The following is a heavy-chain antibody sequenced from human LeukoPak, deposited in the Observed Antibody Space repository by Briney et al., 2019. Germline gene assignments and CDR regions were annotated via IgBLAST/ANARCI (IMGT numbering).Heavy chain of an antibody. Sequence: GGSLRLSCAASGFTFSSYSMNWVRQAPGKGLEWVSYISSSSSTIYYADSVKGRFTISRDNAKNSLYLQMNSLRDEDTAVYYCAKGVNVEMATIGIDYWGQGTLVTVSS. J-gene: IGHJ4*02. CDR1: GFTFSSYS. CDR3: AKGVNVEMATIGIDY. V-gene: IGHV3-48*02. CDR2: ISSSSSTI. D-gene: IGHD5-24*01.